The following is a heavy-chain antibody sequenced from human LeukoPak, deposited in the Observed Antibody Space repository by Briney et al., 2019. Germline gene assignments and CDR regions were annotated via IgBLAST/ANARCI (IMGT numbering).Heavy chain of an antibody. J-gene: IGHJ4*02. CDR2: IYYSGST. V-gene: IGHV4-59*08. Sequence: SETLSLTCTVSGGSISSYYRSWIRQPPGKGLEWIGYIYYSGSTNYNPSLRSRVTISVDTSKNQFSLKLSSVTAADTAVYYCALLSYGDYSFDYWGQGTLVTVSS. CDR1: GGSISSYY. CDR3: ALLSYGDYSFDY. D-gene: IGHD4-17*01.